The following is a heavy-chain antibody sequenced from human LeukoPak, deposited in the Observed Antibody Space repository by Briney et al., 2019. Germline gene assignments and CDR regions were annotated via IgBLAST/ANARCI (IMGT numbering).Heavy chain of an antibody. CDR2: IDCDGGNT. D-gene: IGHD4/OR15-4a*01. J-gene: IGHJ4*02. CDR3: AREFANTYYVDC. V-gene: IGHV1-46*01. CDR1: GYTFTRYY. Sequence: ASVKVSCKAFGYTFTRYYIDWVRQAPGPGLEWMGAIDCDGGNTKYAQRFRGRVTMTGATSTSTVYMEMSSLRSEYKGVFDCAREFANTYYVDCGREVPVITVSS.